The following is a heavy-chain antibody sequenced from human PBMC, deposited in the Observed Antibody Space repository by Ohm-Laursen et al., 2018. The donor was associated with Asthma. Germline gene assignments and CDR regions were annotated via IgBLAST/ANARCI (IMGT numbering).Heavy chain of an antibody. J-gene: IGHJ4*02. V-gene: IGHV3-30*04. CDR3: AKDSVVKEFGGIDY. D-gene: IGHD3-3*01. CDR1: GFTFRSYA. Sequence: SLRLSRAASGFTFRSYAMHWVRQAPGKGLEWVAVISYDGSNKYYADSVKGRFTISRDNYENTLYLQMNSLRPEDTAVYYCAKDSVVKEFGGIDYWGQGTLVTVSS. CDR2: ISYDGSNK.